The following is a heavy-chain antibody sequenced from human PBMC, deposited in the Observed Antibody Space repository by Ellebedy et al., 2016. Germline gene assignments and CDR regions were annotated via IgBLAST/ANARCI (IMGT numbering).Heavy chain of an antibody. Sequence: GESLKISCKGFGYTFSFYWISWVRQMPGKGLEWMGKIDPSDSYTNYNPSFEGHVTISADKSISTAYLQWSSLKASDTAMYYCARPDYGLNWFDPWGQGTLVTVSS. CDR2: IDPSDSYT. CDR3: ARPDYGLNWFDP. J-gene: IGHJ5*02. CDR1: GYTFSFYW. D-gene: IGHD4-17*01. V-gene: IGHV5-10-1*01.